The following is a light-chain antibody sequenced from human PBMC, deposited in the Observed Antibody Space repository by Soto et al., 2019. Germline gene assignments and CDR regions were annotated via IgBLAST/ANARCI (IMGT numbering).Light chain of an antibody. J-gene: IGKJ1*01. Sequence: EIVLTQSPATLSLSPGERATLSCRASQSVSRFLAWYQQKPGQAPRLLIYDASNRATGIPARFSGSGSATDFTLTISSLEPEDFALYYCQQRGDWPLTFGQGTRVEIK. CDR3: QQRGDWPLT. CDR2: DAS. CDR1: QSVSRF. V-gene: IGKV3-11*01.